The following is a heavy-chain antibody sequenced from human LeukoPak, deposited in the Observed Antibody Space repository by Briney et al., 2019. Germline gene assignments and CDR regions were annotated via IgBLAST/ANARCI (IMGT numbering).Heavy chain of an antibody. CDR1: GFTFTSYA. J-gene: IGHJ4*02. D-gene: IGHD5-24*01. CDR2: ISGSGGST. Sequence: GGSLRLSCAASGFTFTSYAMSWVRQAPGKGLEWVSTISGSGGSTYYADSVKGRFTISRDNSKNTLYLQMNSLRAEDTAIYYCTRVGYIDEGIDYWGQGTLVTVSS. CDR3: TRVGYIDEGIDY. V-gene: IGHV3-23*01.